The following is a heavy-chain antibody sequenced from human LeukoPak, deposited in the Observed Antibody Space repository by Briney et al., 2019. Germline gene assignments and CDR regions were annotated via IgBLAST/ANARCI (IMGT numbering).Heavy chain of an antibody. D-gene: IGHD6-13*01. J-gene: IGHJ4*02. CDR1: GGSVSSGSYY. V-gene: IGHV4-61*01. CDR3: ARGGSSWYNY. CDR2: IYYSGST. Sequence: SETLSLTCTVSGGSVSSGSYYWSWIRQPPGKGLEWIGYIYYSGSTNYNPSLKSRVTISVDTSKNQFSLKLSSVTAADTAVYYCARGGSSWYNYWGQGTLVTVSS.